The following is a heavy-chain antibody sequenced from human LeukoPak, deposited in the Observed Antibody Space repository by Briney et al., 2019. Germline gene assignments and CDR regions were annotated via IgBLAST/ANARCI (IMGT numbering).Heavy chain of an antibody. CDR1: GFTFSSYS. D-gene: IGHD2-2*01. CDR2: ISSSSSYI. Sequence: GRSLRLSCAASGFTFSSYSMTWVRQAPGKGLEWVSSISSSSSYIYYADSVKGRFTISRDNAKNSLYLQMNSLRAEDTAVYYCARLGYCSSTSCYSDYWGQGTLVTVSS. CDR3: ARLGYCSSTSCYSDY. V-gene: IGHV3-21*01. J-gene: IGHJ4*02.